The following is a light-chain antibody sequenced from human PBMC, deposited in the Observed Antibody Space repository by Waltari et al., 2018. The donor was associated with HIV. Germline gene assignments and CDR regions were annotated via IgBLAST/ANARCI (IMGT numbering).Light chain of an antibody. Sequence: DIQMTQSPSTLSASVGDRVTITCRASQSTNKCLAWYQHKPGQAPKLLIYKSTRLDLGVPSRFSGSGSGTEFTLTISNLQPDDVATYYCHQYKGSAFGQGTKLEI. J-gene: IGKJ2*01. V-gene: IGKV1-5*03. CDR1: QSTNKC. CDR3: HQYKGSA. CDR2: KST.